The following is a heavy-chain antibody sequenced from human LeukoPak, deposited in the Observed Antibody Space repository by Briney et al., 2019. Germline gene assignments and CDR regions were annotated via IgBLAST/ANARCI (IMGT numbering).Heavy chain of an antibody. D-gene: IGHD5-24*01. J-gene: IGHJ5*02. Sequence: SETLSLTCTVSGGSISTYYWSWIRQPAGRGLEWIGRIYTSGSTNYDPSLKSRVTMSVDTSKNQFSLKLSSVTAADTAVYYCAREEEQMARGLDPWGQGALVTVSS. CDR2: IYTSGST. CDR1: GGSISTYY. CDR3: AREEEQMARGLDP. V-gene: IGHV4-4*07.